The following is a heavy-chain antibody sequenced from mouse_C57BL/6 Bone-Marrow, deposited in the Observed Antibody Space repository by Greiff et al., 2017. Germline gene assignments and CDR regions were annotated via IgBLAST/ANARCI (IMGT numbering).Heavy chain of an antibody. Sequence: EVKVEESGGGLVKPGGSLKLSCAASGFTFSDYGMHWVRQAPEKGLEWVAYISSGSSTIYYADTVKGLFTISRDNAKNTLFLQMTSLRSEDSAMCYCARGKGHYAFDDWGQGTTLTVSS. D-gene: IGHD1-1*02. J-gene: IGHJ2*01. V-gene: IGHV5-17*01. CDR2: ISSGSSTI. CDR1: GFTFSDYG. CDR3: ARGKGHYAFDD.